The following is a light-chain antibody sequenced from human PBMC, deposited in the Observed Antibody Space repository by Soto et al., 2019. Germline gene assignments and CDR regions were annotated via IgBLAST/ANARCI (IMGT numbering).Light chain of an antibody. J-gene: IGKJ3*01. CDR2: WTS. Sequence: DIVMTQSPDSLAVSLGERATINCKSSQSVLYSSNNKNYLAWYQQKPEQPPKLLIYWTSTRESGVPDRFSGSGSGTDFTLTISSLQAEDVAVYYCQQYYSTPRTFGPGTKVDIK. CDR1: QSVLYSSNNKNY. CDR3: QQYYSTPRT. V-gene: IGKV4-1*01.